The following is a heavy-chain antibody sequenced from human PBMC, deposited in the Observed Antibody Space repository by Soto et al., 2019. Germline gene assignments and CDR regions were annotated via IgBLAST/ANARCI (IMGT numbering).Heavy chain of an antibody. J-gene: IGHJ4*02. V-gene: IGHV5-51*01. CDR3: ARDLGGYYDSSGFDY. Sequence: GESLKISCKGSGYSFTSYWIGWVRQMPGKGLEWMGIIYPGDSDTRYSPSFQGQVTISADNSISTAYLQWSSLKASDTAMYYCARDLGGYYDSSGFDYRGQGTLVTVSS. CDR1: GYSFTSYW. D-gene: IGHD3-22*01. CDR2: IYPGDSDT.